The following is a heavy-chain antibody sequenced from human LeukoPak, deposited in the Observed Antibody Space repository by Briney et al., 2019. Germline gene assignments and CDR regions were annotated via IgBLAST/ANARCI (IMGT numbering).Heavy chain of an antibody. CDR1: GGSISSHY. CDR2: IYYSGST. J-gene: IGHJ6*03. V-gene: IGHV4-59*11. D-gene: IGHD6-19*01. Sequence: SETLSLTCTVSGGSISSHYWSWIRQPPGKGLEWIGYIYYSGSTNYNPSLKGRVTISVDTSKNQFSLKLSSVTAADTAVYYCARGSYSSGWGYYYYYMDVWGKGTTVTVSS. CDR3: ARGSYSSGWGYYYYYMDV.